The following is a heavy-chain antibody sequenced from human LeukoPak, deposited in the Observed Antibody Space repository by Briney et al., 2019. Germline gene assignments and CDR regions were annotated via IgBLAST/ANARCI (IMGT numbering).Heavy chain of an antibody. Sequence: PSETLSLTCAVYGGSFSGYYWSWIRQPPGKGLEWIGEINHSGSTNYNPSLKSRVTISVDTSKNQFSLKLSSVTAADTAMYYCARGRPDDAFDIWGQGTMVTVSS. V-gene: IGHV4-34*01. J-gene: IGHJ3*02. CDR1: GGSFSGYY. CDR3: ARGRPDDAFDI. CDR2: INHSGST.